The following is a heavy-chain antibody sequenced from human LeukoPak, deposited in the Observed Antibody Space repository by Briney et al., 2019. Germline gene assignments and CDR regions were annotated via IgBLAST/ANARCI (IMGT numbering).Heavy chain of an antibody. CDR1: GFTFSSYA. J-gene: IGHJ6*02. Sequence: GGSLRLSCAASGFTFSSYAMSWVRQAPGKRLEWVSAISGSGGSTYYADSVKGRFTISRDNSKNTLYLQMNSLRAEDTAVYYCAKVPGVRGYYYYGMDVWGQGTTVTVSS. CDR3: AKVPGVRGYYYYGMDV. CDR2: ISGSGGST. D-gene: IGHD3-10*01. V-gene: IGHV3-23*01.